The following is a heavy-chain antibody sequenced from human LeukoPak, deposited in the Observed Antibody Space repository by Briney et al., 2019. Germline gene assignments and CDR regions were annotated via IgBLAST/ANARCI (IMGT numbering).Heavy chain of an antibody. D-gene: IGHD4-11*01. CDR2: INPNSGGT. Sequence: ASVKVSCKASGYTFTGYYIHWARQAPGQGLEWMGRINPNSGGTNYAQRFQGRVTMTRDTSISTAYMELSRLRSDDTAVYYCARAESSNWDAKYFFDYWGQGTLVTVSS. J-gene: IGHJ4*02. V-gene: IGHV1-2*06. CDR3: ARAESSNWDAKYFFDY. CDR1: GYTFTGYY.